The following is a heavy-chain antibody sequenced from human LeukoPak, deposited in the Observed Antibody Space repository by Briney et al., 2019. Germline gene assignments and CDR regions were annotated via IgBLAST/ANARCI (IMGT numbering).Heavy chain of an antibody. D-gene: IGHD3-22*01. Sequence: KASETLSLTCTVSGGSISSYYWSWIRQPAGKGLESIGHISTSGSTNYNPSLKSRVTMKLSSVTAADTAVYYCARVRYSDSSVLTRKRSYYFDYWGQGTLVTVSS. J-gene: IGHJ4*02. CDR3: ARVRYSDSSVLTRKRSYYFDY. CDR2: ISTSGST. CDR1: GGSISSYY. V-gene: IGHV4-4*07.